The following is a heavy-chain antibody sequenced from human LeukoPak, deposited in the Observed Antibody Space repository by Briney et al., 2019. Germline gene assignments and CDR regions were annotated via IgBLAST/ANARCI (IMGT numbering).Heavy chain of an antibody. CDR1: GGSISSYY. V-gene: IGHV4-4*07. J-gene: IGHJ4*02. D-gene: IGHD1-26*01. CDR2: IYTSGST. CDR3: ARTGDARYYFDY. Sequence: NTSETLSLTCTVSGGSISSYYWSWIRQPAGKGLEWIGRIYTSGSTNYNPSLKSRVTMSVDTSKNQSSLKLSSVTAADTAVYYCARTGDARYYFDYWGQGTLVTVSS.